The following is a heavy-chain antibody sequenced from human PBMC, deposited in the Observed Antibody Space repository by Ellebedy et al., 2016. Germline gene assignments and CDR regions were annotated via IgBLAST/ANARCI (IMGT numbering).Heavy chain of an antibody. Sequence: GGSLRLSCAASGFTFSSYWMSWVRQAPGKGLEWVANIKQDGSEKNFVDSLKGRFTISRDNAKNSLYLQMNSLRAEDTAVYYCAREFSTFDTFFDYWGQGTPVTVSS. J-gene: IGHJ4*02. CDR1: GFTFSSYW. D-gene: IGHD2-2*01. CDR3: AREFSTFDTFFDY. V-gene: IGHV3-7*03. CDR2: IKQDGSEK.